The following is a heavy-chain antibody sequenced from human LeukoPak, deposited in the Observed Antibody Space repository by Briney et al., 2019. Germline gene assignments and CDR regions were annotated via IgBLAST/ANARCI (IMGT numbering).Heavy chain of an antibody. V-gene: IGHV3-7*03. Sequence: PGGSLRLSCAASGFTFSSYWMSWVRQAPGRGLEWVANIRPDGSEKFYVDSLKGRFTISRDNAKNSLYLQMNSLRAEDTALYYCAKDFVRGEMSAFHMWGQGTMVTVSS. J-gene: IGHJ3*02. D-gene: IGHD3-10*02. CDR2: IRPDGSEK. CDR1: GFTFSSYW. CDR3: AKDFVRGEMSAFHM.